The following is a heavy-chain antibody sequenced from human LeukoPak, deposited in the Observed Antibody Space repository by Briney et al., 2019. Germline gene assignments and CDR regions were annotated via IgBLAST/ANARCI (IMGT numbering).Heavy chain of an antibody. CDR3: AWFGEFDDY. V-gene: IGHV4-59*01. CDR1: GGSISSYY. Sequence: SETLSLTCTVSGGSISSYYWSWIRQPPGKGLEWIGYIYYSGSTNYNPSLKSRVTISVDTSKNQFSLKLSSVTAADTAVYYCAWFGEFDDYWGQGTLATVSS. D-gene: IGHD3-10*01. J-gene: IGHJ4*02. CDR2: IYYSGST.